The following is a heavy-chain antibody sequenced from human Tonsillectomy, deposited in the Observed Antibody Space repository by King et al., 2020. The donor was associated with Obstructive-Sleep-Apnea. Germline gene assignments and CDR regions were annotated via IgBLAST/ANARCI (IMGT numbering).Heavy chain of an antibody. V-gene: IGHV3-30*04. CDR2: ISYDGKTK. Sequence: QLVQSGGGVVQPGRSLRLSCAASGFTFSNYAMYWVRQAPGKGLECVTIISYDGKTKHYADTVMGRFTISRDNSKNTPYLQMNSLRGEDTAMYYCARGTSWRAFDYWGQGTLVTVSS. CDR1: GFTFSNYA. CDR3: ARGTSWRAFDY. D-gene: IGHD2-2*01. J-gene: IGHJ4*02.